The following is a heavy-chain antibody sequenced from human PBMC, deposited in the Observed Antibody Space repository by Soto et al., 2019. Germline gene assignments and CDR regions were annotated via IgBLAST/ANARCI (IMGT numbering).Heavy chain of an antibody. CDR2: IYSGGST. CDR3: ARERLRGYAMDV. V-gene: IGHV3-66*01. CDR1: GFTFSSYA. D-gene: IGHD4-17*01. Sequence: PGGSLRLSCAASGFTFSSYAMSWVRQAPGKGLEWVSVIYSGGSTYYVDSVKGRFTISRDNSKNTLYLQMNSLRAEDTAVYYCARERLRGYAMDVWGQGTSVTVSS. J-gene: IGHJ6*02.